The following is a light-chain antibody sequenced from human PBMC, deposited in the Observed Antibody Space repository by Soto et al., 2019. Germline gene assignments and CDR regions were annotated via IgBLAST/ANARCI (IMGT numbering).Light chain of an antibody. CDR3: QQYGSSPYN. J-gene: IGKJ2*01. V-gene: IGKV3-20*01. CDR1: QSVNSDY. CDR2: GAS. Sequence: EIVLAQSPGTLSLSPGERATLSCRASQSVNSDYLAWYQQRPGQAPRLLIYGASSRATVIPDRFSGSGSGPDLTLTISRLEPEDFAVYYCQQYGSSPYNFGHGTKREI.